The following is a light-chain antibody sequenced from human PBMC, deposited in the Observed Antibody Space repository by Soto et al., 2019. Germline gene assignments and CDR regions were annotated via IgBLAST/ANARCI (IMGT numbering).Light chain of an antibody. CDR1: ERINTY. CDR3: QQYNSYSYT. Sequence: DIQMTQSPSSLSASVGDRVTITCRASERINTYLAWYQQQPGKAPKLLIYAASSLQSGVPSRFSGSGSGTEFTLTISSLQPDDFATYYCQQYNSYSYTFGKGTRLEIK. V-gene: IGKV1-5*01. CDR2: AAS. J-gene: IGKJ5*01.